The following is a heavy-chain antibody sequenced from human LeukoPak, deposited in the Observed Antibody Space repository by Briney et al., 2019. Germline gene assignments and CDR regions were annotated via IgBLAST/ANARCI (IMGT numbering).Heavy chain of an antibody. D-gene: IGHD5-18*01. CDR3: AGDSTWIQDF. Sequence: HPGGSLRLSCAASGFTFSSYAMHWVRQAPGKGLEWVAVISYDGSNKYYADSVKGRITISRDNSKNTVYLQMNSLRGEDTAVYYCAGDSTWIQDFWGQGTLVTVSS. CDR2: ISYDGSNK. V-gene: IGHV3-30-3*01. J-gene: IGHJ4*02. CDR1: GFTFSSYA.